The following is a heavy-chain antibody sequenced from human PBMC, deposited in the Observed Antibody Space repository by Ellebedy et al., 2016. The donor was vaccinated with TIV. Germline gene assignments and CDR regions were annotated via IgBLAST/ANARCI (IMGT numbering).Heavy chain of an antibody. V-gene: IGHV1-18*04. CDR3: ARDILRLVLAY. Sequence: AASVKVSCKASGYTFTTYGVSWVRQAPGQGLEWMGWINPNKGNTVYAQNLQDRVTLTTDTSTSTAYMELRSLRSDDTAVYYCARDILRLVLAYWGQGTLVTVSS. D-gene: IGHD6-19*01. CDR1: GYTFTTYG. CDR2: INPNKGNT. J-gene: IGHJ4*02.